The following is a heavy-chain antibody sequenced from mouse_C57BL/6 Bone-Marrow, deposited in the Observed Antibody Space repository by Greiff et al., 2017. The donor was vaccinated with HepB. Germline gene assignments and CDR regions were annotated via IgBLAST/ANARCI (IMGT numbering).Heavy chain of an antibody. CDR3: ARQEDYDYGYYCDY. Sequence: VQLQQSGAELVRPGASVKLSCKASGYTFTDYYINWVKQRPGQGLEWIARIYPGSGNTYYNEKFQGKATLTAEKSSSTAYMQLSSLTSEDSAVYCCARQEDYDYGYYCDYWGQGTTLTVSS. CDR1: GYTFTDYY. J-gene: IGHJ2*01. V-gene: IGHV1-76*01. D-gene: IGHD2-4*01. CDR2: IYPGSGNT.